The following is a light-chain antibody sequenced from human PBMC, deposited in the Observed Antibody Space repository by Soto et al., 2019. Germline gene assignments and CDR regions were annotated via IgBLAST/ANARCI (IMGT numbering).Light chain of an antibody. V-gene: IGLV2-14*01. CDR1: SSDVGGYIY. CDR2: DVT. J-gene: IGLJ1*01. CDR3: SSYTTSSSYV. Sequence: SVLTQPASVSGSPGQSITISCTGTSSDVGGYIYVSWYQQHPGKAPKLMIYDVTSRPSGVSYRFSGSKSGNTASLTISGLQAEDEADYYCSSYTTSSSYVFGPGTKVTV.